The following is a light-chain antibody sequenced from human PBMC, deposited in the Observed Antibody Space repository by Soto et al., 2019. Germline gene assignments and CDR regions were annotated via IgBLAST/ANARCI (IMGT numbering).Light chain of an antibody. CDR3: QQYETYSPT. CDR1: QSVSKW. Sequence: DNQINQSPSTLSASVRDRVTITCRASQSVSKWLAWYQQQPGKAPKLLIYDASTLESGVPARFSGSGSGTEFTLTINSLQSDDFATYYCQQYETYSPTFGQGTKVDIK. V-gene: IGKV1-5*01. J-gene: IGKJ1*01. CDR2: DAS.